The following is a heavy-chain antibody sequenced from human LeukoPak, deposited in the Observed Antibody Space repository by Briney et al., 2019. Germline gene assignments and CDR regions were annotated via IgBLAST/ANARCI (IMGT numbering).Heavy chain of an antibody. CDR1: GFSLSTNGVG. CDR3: AHRIRPRVFSQTHFDS. CDR2: IYWDDDK. Sequence: ESGPTLVKPTQTLTLTCTFSGFSLSTNGVGVGWIRQPPGKALEWLALIYWDDDKRYSPSLKTRLTVTKDTSKNQVVLTMTNMDPVDTATYYCAHRIRPRVFSQTHFDSWGQGILVTVSS. V-gene: IGHV2-5*02. D-gene: IGHD3-10*02. J-gene: IGHJ4*02.